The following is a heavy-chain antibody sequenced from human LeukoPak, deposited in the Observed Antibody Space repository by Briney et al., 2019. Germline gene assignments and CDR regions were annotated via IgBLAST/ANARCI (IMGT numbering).Heavy chain of an antibody. D-gene: IGHD6-13*01. CDR2: ISSSSSYI. CDR3: ARSFLSIAAAATDY. Sequence: PGRSLRLSCAASGFTFSSYSMNWVRQAPGKGLEWVSSISSSSSYIYYADSAKGRFTISRDNAKNSLYLQMNSLRAEDTAVYYCARSFLSIAAAATDYWGQGTLVTVSS. CDR1: GFTFSSYS. J-gene: IGHJ4*02. V-gene: IGHV3-21*01.